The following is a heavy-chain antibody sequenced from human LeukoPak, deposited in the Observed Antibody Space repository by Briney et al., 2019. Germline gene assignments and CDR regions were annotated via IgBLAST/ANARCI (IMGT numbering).Heavy chain of an antibody. J-gene: IGHJ3*02. CDR1: GFTVSSNY. CDR3: AKVPWGTRVDAFDI. CDR2: IYSGGST. Sequence: GGSLRLSCAASGFTVSSNYMSWVRQAPGKGLEWVSVIYSGGSTYYADSVKGRFTISRDNSKNTLYLQMNSLRAEDTAVYYCAKVPWGTRVDAFDIWGQGTLVTVSS. V-gene: IGHV3-53*01. D-gene: IGHD2-2*01.